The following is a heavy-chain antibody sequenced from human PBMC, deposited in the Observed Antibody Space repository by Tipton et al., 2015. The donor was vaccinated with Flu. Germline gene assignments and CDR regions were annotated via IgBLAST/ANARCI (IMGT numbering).Heavy chain of an antibody. J-gene: IGHJ5*02. V-gene: IGHV3-7*01. D-gene: IGHD3-16*01. Sequence: SLRLSCAASGFPFSEFWMHWVRQAPGKGLEWVAHINQDGSEESYVESVKGRFTISRDNARNLLYLEMNSLRAEDMAVYHCARFAGGPWGQGTLVTVSS. CDR2: INQDGSEE. CDR1: GFPFSEFW. CDR3: ARFAGGP.